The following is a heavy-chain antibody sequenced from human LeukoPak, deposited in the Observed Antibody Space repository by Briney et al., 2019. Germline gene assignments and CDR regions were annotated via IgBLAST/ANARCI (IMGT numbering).Heavy chain of an antibody. Sequence: GGSLRLSCEASRFTVSTNYMSWVRQAPGKGLEWVSVIYSGGTTNYADSAKGRFTISRDNSKNTVYLQMNSLRAEDAAVYYCARGGYAHYYGMDVWGQGTTVTVSS. CDR2: IYSGGTT. V-gene: IGHV3-53*01. CDR1: RFTVSTNY. CDR3: ARGGYAHYYGMDV. D-gene: IGHD5-18*01. J-gene: IGHJ6*02.